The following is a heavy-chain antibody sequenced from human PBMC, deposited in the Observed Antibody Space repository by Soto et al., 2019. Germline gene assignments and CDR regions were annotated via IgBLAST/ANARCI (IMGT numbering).Heavy chain of an antibody. CDR2: IDYSGST. V-gene: IGHV4-34*01. Sequence: QVQLQQWGAGLLKPSETLSLTCAVYGESFSNYYWSWIRQPPGKGLEWIGEIDYSGSTNYNPSLKSRLTISLDTSGKQFSLRLTSVTAADTAVFYCVRRGGGVYPFYFDYWGQGGLVTVSS. D-gene: IGHD3-16*01. J-gene: IGHJ4*02. CDR1: GESFSNYY. CDR3: VRRGGGVYPFYFDY.